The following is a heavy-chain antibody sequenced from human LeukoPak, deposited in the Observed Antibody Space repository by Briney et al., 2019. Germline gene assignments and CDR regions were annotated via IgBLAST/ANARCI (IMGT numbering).Heavy chain of an antibody. J-gene: IGHJ4*02. D-gene: IGHD2/OR15-2a*01. CDR1: GFTFSSFA. V-gene: IGHV3-64D*09. CDR2: ISRNGGST. CDR3: VKDLRSDFMGVLSRYLSY. Sequence: GGSLRLSCSASGFTFSSFAMHWVRQAPGKGLEYVAAISRNGGSTYYADSVKGRFTISRDNSKSTLYLQMSSLRAEDTAVYLCVKDLRSDFMGVLSRYLSYWGRGTLVTVSS.